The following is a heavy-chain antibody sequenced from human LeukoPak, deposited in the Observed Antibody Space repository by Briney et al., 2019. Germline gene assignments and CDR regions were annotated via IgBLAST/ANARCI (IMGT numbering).Heavy chain of an antibody. D-gene: IGHD5-18*01. Sequence: GASVKVSCKASGGTFSSYAISWVRQAPGQGLEWMGRIIPILGIANYAQKFQGRVMITADKSTSTAYMELSSLRSEDTAVYYCAREGYSYGSYVYYYGMDVWGKGTTVTVSS. CDR2: IIPILGIA. CDR3: AREGYSYGSYVYYYGMDV. CDR1: GGTFSSYA. V-gene: IGHV1-69*04. J-gene: IGHJ6*04.